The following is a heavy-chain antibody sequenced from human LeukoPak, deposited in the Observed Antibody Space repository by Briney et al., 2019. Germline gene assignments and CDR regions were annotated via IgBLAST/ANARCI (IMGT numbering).Heavy chain of an antibody. CDR2: IYSGGST. V-gene: IGHV3-53*01. J-gene: IGHJ4*02. CDR3: ARNGSYSAFDY. CDR1: GFTDSSNY. D-gene: IGHD1-26*01. Sequence: PGGSLRLSCAASGFTDSSNYMSWVRQAPGKGLEWVSVIYSGGSTYYADSVRGRFTISRDNSKNTLYLQMNSLRAEDTAVYYCARNGSYSAFDYWGQGTLVTVSS.